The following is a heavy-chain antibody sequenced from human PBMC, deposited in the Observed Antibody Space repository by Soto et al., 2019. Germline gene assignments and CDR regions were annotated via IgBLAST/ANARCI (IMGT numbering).Heavy chain of an antibody. Sequence: QVQLVQSGAEVKKPGASVKVSCETSGYIFTSYGLNWVRQAPGQGLEWMGWISGYNGNTNYAQTFQDRVTMTIDTSRSTVYMELRRLTSDDTAVYYCARGWEQLPVPIVYWGQGTLVSVSS. CDR2: ISGYNGNT. CDR1: GYIFTSYG. D-gene: IGHD1-26*01. J-gene: IGHJ4*02. V-gene: IGHV1-18*01. CDR3: ARGWEQLPVPIVY.